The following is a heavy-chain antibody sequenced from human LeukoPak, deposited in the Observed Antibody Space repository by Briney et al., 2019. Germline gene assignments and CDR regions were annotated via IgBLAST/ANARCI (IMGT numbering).Heavy chain of an antibody. CDR3: ARGLSSSGYWNLYYYYYMDV. V-gene: IGHV3-7*01. D-gene: IGHD3-22*01. Sequence: GGSLRLSCAASGFTFRRFWMSWVRQAPGKGLEWVANIKQDGSEKYYVDSVKGRFTISRDNAKNSLYLQMNSLRAEDTAVYYCARGLSSSGYWNLYYYYYMDVWGKGTTVTISS. CDR2: IKQDGSEK. J-gene: IGHJ6*03. CDR1: GFTFRRFW.